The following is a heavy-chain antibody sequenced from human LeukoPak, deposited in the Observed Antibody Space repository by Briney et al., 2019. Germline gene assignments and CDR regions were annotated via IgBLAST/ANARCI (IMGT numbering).Heavy chain of an antibody. CDR1: GYSFTSYW. J-gene: IGHJ6*02. D-gene: IGHD3-10*01. CDR2: IYPGDSDT. CDR3: ARHSYGSGSYYKPYYYYGMDV. V-gene: IGHV5-51*01. Sequence: GESLKISCKGSGYSFTSYWIGWVRQMPGKGLEWMVIIYPGDSDTRYSPSFQGQVSISADKSISNAYLQWSSLKASDTAMYYCARHSYGSGSYYKPYYYYGMDVWGQGTTVTVSS.